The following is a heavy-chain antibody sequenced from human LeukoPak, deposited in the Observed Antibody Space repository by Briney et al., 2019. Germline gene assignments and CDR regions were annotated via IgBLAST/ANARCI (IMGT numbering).Heavy chain of an antibody. Sequence: GASVKVSCKASGYTFTSYGITWVRQAPGQGLEWMGWISAKNGDTNYAQKVQGRVTMTTDTSTTTVYMELRSPRSDDTAVYYCARSPSSGSYSTSWMYYWGQGTLVTVSS. CDR3: ARSPSSGSYSTSWMYY. CDR2: ISAKNGDT. V-gene: IGHV1-18*04. J-gene: IGHJ4*02. CDR1: GYTFTSYG. D-gene: IGHD6-13*01.